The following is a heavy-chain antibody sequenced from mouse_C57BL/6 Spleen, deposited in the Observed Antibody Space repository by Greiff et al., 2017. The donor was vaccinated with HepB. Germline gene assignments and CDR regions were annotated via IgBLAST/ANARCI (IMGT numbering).Heavy chain of an antibody. CDR2: INPNNGGT. J-gene: IGHJ3*01. Sequence: EVKLMESGPELVKPGASVKIPCTASGYTFTDYNMDWVKQSHGKSLEWIGDINPNNGGTIYNQKFKGKARLTVDKSSSTAYMELRSLTSEDTAVYYCARGGYGSSYGFAYWGQGTLVTVSA. CDR1: GYTFTDYN. D-gene: IGHD1-1*01. V-gene: IGHV1-18*01. CDR3: ARGGYGSSYGFAY.